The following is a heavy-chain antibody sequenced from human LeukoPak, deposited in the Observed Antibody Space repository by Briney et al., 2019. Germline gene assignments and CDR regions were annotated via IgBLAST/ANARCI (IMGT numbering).Heavy chain of an antibody. V-gene: IGHV1-58*01. CDR2: IVVGSGNT. D-gene: IGHD2-21*01. CDR1: GFTFTNSA. J-gene: IGHJ4*02. Sequence: WASVKVSCKTSGFTFTNSAVQWVRQARGQSLEWIGWIVVGSGNTNYAQKFQERVTISRDMSTRTDNMHLTSLTSEDTAVYYCAADDLLFVYWGQGSLVTVSS. CDR3: AADDLLFVY.